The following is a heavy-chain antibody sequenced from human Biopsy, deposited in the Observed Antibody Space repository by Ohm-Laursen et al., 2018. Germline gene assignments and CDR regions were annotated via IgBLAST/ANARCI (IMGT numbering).Heavy chain of an antibody. J-gene: IGHJ2*01. V-gene: IGHV4-31*03. Sequence: SQTLSLTCLVFGDSIFGGGYYWTWIRQHPEKGLEWLGYIFFSGDTHYNPSLRSRVDISSDMSKNEFYLRLYSVTAADTAVYYCARAKAQDRSFPDWYFDLWGRGTLVTVSS. CDR1: GDSIFGGGYY. CDR2: IFFSGDT. D-gene: IGHD3-22*01. CDR3: ARAKAQDRSFPDWYFDL.